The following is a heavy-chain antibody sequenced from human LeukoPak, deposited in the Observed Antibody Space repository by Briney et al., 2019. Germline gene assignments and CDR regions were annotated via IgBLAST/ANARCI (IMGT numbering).Heavy chain of an antibody. CDR3: ARVGYDSSGYSFSFDI. V-gene: IGHV3-48*01. D-gene: IGHD3-22*01. J-gene: IGHJ3*02. Sequence: GGSLRLSCAASGFTFSSFGMNWVRQAPGKGLEWVSYISSSSSTIYYADSVKGRFTISRDNAKNSLYLQMNSLRAEDTAVYYCARVGYDSSGYSFSFDIWGQGTMVTVSS. CDR2: ISSSSSTI. CDR1: GFTFSSFG.